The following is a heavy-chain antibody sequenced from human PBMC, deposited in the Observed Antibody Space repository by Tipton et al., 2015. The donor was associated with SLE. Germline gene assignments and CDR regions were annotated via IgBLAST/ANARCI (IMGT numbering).Heavy chain of an antibody. V-gene: IGHV4-59*01. CDR3: ARGEWDLRMNWFDP. J-gene: IGHJ5*02. Sequence: LRLSCAASGFTFSGYAMSWIRQPPGKGLEWIGYIYYSGSTNYNPSLKSRVTISVDTSKNQFSLKLTSVTAADTAVYYCARGEWDLRMNWFDPWGQGTLITVSS. CDR2: IYYSGST. D-gene: IGHD1-26*01. CDR1: GFTFSGYA.